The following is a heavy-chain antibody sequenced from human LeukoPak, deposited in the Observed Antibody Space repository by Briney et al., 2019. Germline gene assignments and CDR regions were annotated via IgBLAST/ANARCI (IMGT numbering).Heavy chain of an antibody. CDR1: GGSISSGSYY. V-gene: IGHV4-61*02. CDR2: IYTSGST. J-gene: IGHJ6*03. Sequence: SETLSLTCTVSGGSISSGSYYWSWIRQPAGKGLEWIGRIYTSGSTNYNPSLKSRVTISVDTSKNQFSLKLSSVTAADTAVYYCARVRRGYCSSTSCLQPYYYMDVWGKGTTVTVSS. CDR3: ARVRRGYCSSTSCLQPYYYMDV. D-gene: IGHD2-2*01.